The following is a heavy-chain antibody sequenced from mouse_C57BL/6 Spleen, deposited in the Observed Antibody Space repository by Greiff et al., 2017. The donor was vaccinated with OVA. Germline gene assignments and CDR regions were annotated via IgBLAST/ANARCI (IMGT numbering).Heavy chain of an antibody. CDR2: LYPGDGDT. D-gene: IGHD2-1*01. Sequence: VQLQQSGAELVKPGASVKISCKASGYAFSSYWMNWVKQRPGKGLEWIGQLYPGDGDTNYNGKFKGKATLTADKSSSTAYMQLSSLTSEDSAVYFCARSGYGNYAWYFDVWGTGTTVTVSS. CDR1: GYAFSSYW. CDR3: ARSGYGNYAWYFDV. V-gene: IGHV1-80*01. J-gene: IGHJ1*03.